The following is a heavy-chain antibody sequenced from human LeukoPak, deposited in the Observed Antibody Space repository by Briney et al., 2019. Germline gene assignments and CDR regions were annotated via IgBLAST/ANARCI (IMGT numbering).Heavy chain of an antibody. V-gene: IGHV1-18*01. CDR2: ISVYNGKT. CDR1: GYTFTSYG. D-gene: IGHD3-22*01. Sequence: ASLKVSCKASGYTFTSYGISWMRQAPGQGREGMGWISVYNGKTNYEQKFQGKVTMTTDTSTSTDYMELRSLRSDDTAVYYCAKVKGDSSGYSDDYYFDYWGQGTLVTVSS. CDR3: AKVKGDSSGYSDDYYFDY. J-gene: IGHJ4*02.